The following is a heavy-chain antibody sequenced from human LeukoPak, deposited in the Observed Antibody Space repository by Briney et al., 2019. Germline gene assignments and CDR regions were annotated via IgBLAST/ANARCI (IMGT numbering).Heavy chain of an antibody. Sequence: GGSLRLSCVASGFIYSDWWMNWVRQAPGKGLEWVANIREDGSEIYYLDSVKGRFTIFRDNAKNSLYLQMNGLRAEDTAVYYWARHWAHLDYWGQGTLVTVSS. D-gene: IGHD7-27*01. CDR1: GFIYSDWW. J-gene: IGHJ4*02. CDR2: IREDGSEI. CDR3: ARHWAHLDY. V-gene: IGHV3-7*01.